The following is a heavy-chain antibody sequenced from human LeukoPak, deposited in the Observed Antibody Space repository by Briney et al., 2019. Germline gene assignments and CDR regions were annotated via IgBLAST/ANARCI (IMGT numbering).Heavy chain of an antibody. CDR2: INPNSGGT. CDR3: ARVLRYFDWLLYSLGY. CDR1: GGTFSSYA. Sequence: ASVKVSCKASGGTFSSYAISWVRQAPGQGLEWMGRINPNSGGTNYAQKFQGRVTMTRDTSISTAYMELSRLRSDDTAVYYCARVLRYFDWLLYSLGYRGQGTLVTVSS. J-gene: IGHJ4*02. V-gene: IGHV1-2*02. D-gene: IGHD3-9*01.